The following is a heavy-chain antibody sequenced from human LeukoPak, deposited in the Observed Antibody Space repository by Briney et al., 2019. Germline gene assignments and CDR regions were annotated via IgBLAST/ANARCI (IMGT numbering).Heavy chain of an antibody. CDR3: ARLVAAVLSYYYYMDV. Sequence: SETLSLTCTVSGGSISSSSYYWGWIRQPPGKGLEWIGSIYYSGSTYYNPSLKSRVTISVDTSKNQFSPKLSSVTAADTAVYYCARLVAAVLSYYYYMDVWGKGTTVTVSS. CDR2: IYYSGST. D-gene: IGHD6-13*01. CDR1: GGSISSSSYY. J-gene: IGHJ6*03. V-gene: IGHV4-39*01.